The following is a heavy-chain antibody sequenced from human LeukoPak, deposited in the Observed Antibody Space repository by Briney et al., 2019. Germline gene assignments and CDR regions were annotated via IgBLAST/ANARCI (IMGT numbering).Heavy chain of an antibody. Sequence: ASVKVSCKASGYTFTSYDINWVRQATGQGLEWMGWMNPNSGNTGYAQKFQGRVTMTRNTSISTAYMELSSLRSEETAVYYCARGVGSSSSHWFDPWGQGTLVTVSS. D-gene: IGHD6-6*01. J-gene: IGHJ5*02. CDR2: MNPNSGNT. CDR3: ARGVGSSSSHWFDP. V-gene: IGHV1-8*01. CDR1: GYTFTSYD.